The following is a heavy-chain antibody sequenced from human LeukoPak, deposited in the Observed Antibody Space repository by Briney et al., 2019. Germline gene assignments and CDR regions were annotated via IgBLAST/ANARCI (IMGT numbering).Heavy chain of an antibody. CDR3: ARDPRYCTNGVCYRLGY. Sequence: GGSLRLSCAASGFTFSSYGIHWVRQAPGKGLEWVAVISYDGSNKYYADSVKGRFTISRDNSKNTLYLQMNSLRAEDTAVYYCARDPRYCTNGVCYRLGYWGQGTLVTVSS. CDR1: GFTFSSYG. D-gene: IGHD2-8*01. CDR2: ISYDGSNK. V-gene: IGHV3-30*19. J-gene: IGHJ4*02.